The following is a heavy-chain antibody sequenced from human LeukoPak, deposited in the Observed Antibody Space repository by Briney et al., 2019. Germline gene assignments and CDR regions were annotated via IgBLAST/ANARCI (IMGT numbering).Heavy chain of an antibody. D-gene: IGHD1-14*01. Sequence: SETLSLTCTVSGGSISTGHYYWSWIRQPAGKGLEWLGRIYTSGSTDYNPSLKQRVTISIDTSRNQFSLNLNSVTATDTAVYYCARGLTGDYVPSWGQGTLVTVSS. V-gene: IGHV4-61*02. CDR3: ARGLTGDYVPS. J-gene: IGHJ4*02. CDR1: GGSISTGHYY. CDR2: IYTSGST.